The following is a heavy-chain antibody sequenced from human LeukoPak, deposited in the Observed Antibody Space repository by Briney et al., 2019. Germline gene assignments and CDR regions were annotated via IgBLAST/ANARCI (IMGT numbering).Heavy chain of an antibody. CDR1: GFTFSTYS. J-gene: IGHJ4*02. V-gene: IGHV3-21*01. CDR2: ISSSSSII. CDR3: ARDLYGGDGSGK. D-gene: IGHD3-10*01. Sequence: PGGSLRLSCAASGFTFSTYSMNWVRQAPGKGRWWVSSISSSSSIIYYADSVKGRFTISRDNAKNSLYLQMNSLRAEDTAVYYCARDLYGGDGSGKWGQGTLVTVSS.